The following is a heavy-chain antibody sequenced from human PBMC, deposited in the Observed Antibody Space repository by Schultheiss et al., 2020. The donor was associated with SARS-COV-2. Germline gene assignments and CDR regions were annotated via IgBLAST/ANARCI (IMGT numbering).Heavy chain of an antibody. J-gene: IGHJ6*02. CDR3: ARGRKKLVGYYYYGMDV. CDR2: ISSSSSYI. Sequence: GESLKISCTASGFTFGDYAMSWVRQAPGKGLEWVSSISSSSSYIYYADSVKGRFTISRDNAKNSLYLQMNSLRAEDTAVYYCARGRKKLVGYYYYGMDVWGQGTTVTVSS. V-gene: IGHV3-21*01. CDR1: GFTFGDYA. D-gene: IGHD6-13*01.